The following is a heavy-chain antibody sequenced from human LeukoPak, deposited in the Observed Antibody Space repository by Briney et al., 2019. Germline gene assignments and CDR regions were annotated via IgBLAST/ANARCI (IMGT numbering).Heavy chain of an antibody. CDR3: ARGYWRGSSSLAG. CDR1: GGSFSGYY. D-gene: IGHD6-13*01. J-gene: IGHJ4*02. CDR2: INHSGST. Sequence: PSETLSLTCAVYGGSFSGYYWSWIRQPPGKGLEWIGEINHSGSTNYNPPLKSRVTISVDTSKNQFSLKLSSVTAADTAVNYCARGYWRGSSSLAGWGQGTLVTVSS. V-gene: IGHV4-34*01.